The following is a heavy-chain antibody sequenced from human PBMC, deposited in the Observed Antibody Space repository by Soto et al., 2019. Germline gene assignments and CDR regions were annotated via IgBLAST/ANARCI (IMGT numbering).Heavy chain of an antibody. J-gene: IGHJ4*02. Sequence: SENLSLTCTVSDGSISSYYWIWLRQPPGKGLEWIGYTYDSGSTLYNTSLKSRVTISVDRPNNQFSLKLRSVTAADTAIYYCAGDIRSGSYRFEYWGQGTLVTVSS. D-gene: IGHD1-26*01. V-gene: IGHV4-59*08. CDR3: AGDIRSGSYRFEY. CDR2: TYDSGST. CDR1: DGSISSYY.